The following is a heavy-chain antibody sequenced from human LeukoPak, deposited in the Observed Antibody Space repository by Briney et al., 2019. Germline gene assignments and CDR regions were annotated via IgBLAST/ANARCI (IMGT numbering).Heavy chain of an antibody. CDR1: GYSFTAYH. J-gene: IGHJ3*02. D-gene: IGHD3-22*01. V-gene: IGHV1-2*02. Sequence: ASVKVSCKTSGYSFTAYHIHWMRQAPGQGLEWMGWMNPDSGGATYAQKFQGRVTMTRDTSITTAYMDLNNLRSDDMALYYCASRGWYDSSGYDAFDIWGQGTMVTVSS. CDR3: ASRGWYDSSGYDAFDI. CDR2: MNPDSGGA.